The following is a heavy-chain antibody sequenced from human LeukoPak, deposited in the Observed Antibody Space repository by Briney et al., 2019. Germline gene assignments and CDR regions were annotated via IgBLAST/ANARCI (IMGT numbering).Heavy chain of an antibody. V-gene: IGHV1-18*01. J-gene: IGHJ3*02. CDR1: GYSFSTYG. Sequence: GASVKVSCKASGYSFSTYGISWARQAPGQGLEWMGWISVYNGNTKYAQKFQGRVTMTTEKSTSTAYMELRSLRSDDTAVYYCASGGQLERRAGDAFDIWGQGTMVTVSS. CDR2: ISVYNGNT. D-gene: IGHD1-1*01. CDR3: ASGGQLERRAGDAFDI.